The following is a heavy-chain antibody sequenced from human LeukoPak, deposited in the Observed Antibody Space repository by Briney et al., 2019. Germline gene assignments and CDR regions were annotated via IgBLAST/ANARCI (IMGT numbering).Heavy chain of an antibody. CDR2: INPNSGGT. J-gene: IGHJ4*02. D-gene: IGHD3-10*01. V-gene: IGHV1-2*02. Sequence: ASVKVSCKASGYTFTGYYMHWVRQAPGQGLDWMGWINPNSGGTNYAQKFQGRVTKTRDTSISTAYMEPSKLRSDDTAVYYCARVEGLLWFGELFTSETHFDYWGQGTLVTVSS. CDR3: ARVEGLLWFGELFTSETHFDY. CDR1: GYTFTGYY.